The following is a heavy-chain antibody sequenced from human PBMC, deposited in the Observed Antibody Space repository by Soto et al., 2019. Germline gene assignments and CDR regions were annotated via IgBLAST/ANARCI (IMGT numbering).Heavy chain of an antibody. CDR1: GFTFSSYA. D-gene: IGHD6-19*01. V-gene: IGHV3-30-3*01. CDR2: ISYDGSNK. CDR3: ARDLQFPDYYDGMDV. J-gene: IGHJ6*02. Sequence: QVQLVESGGGVVQPGRSLRLSCAASGFTFSSYAMHWVRQAPGKGLEWVAVISYDGSNKYYADSVKGRFTISRDNSKNTLYLQMNSLRAEDTAVYYCARDLQFPDYYDGMDVWGQGTTVTVSS.